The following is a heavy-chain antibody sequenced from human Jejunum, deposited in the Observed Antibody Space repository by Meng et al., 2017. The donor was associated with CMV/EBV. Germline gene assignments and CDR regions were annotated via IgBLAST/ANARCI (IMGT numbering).Heavy chain of an antibody. D-gene: IGHD1-14*01. V-gene: IGHV1-8*01. CDR1: GYTFTSYD. CDR2: TNPRSANT. Sequence: QVQLVDSGAEVKKPGASVKVSCKASGYTFTSYDINWVRQAAGQGLEWMGWTNPRSANTGSAQKFQGRLTMTMNTSIGTAYMELSSLRSEDTAVYYCARNGIFFDYWGQGALVTVSS. CDR3: ARNGIFFDY. J-gene: IGHJ4*02.